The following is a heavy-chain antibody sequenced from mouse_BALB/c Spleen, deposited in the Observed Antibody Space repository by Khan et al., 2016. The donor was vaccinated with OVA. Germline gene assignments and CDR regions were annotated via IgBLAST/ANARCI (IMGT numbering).Heavy chain of an antibody. V-gene: IGHV2-6-5*01. J-gene: IGHJ4*01. Sequence: VQLVESGPGLVAPSQNLSITCTVSGFSLSDYGVSWIRQPPGKGLEWLGVIWGGGSTYYNSALKSRLSISKDNSKSQVFLKMSSLQSDDIAMFYCAKGVWSYYYTLDYWGQGTSVTVSS. CDR1: GFSLSDYG. CDR2: IWGGGST. CDR3: AKGVWSYYYTLDY.